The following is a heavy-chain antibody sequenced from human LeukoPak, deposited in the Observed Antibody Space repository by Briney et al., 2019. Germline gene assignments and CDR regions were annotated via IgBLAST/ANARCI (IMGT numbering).Heavy chain of an antibody. CDR2: ISAYSGDT. D-gene: IGHD4-17*01. J-gene: IGHJ4*02. CDR3: ARAPSFGDYGGDY. Sequence: ASVKVSYTASGYNFTNYGISWVRQAPGQGLEWMGWISAYSGDTNYAQRLQGRLTMTTDTSPTTAYLELRSLTSDDTAVYYCARAPSFGDYGGDYWGQGTLVTVSS. CDR1: GYNFTNYG. V-gene: IGHV1-18*01.